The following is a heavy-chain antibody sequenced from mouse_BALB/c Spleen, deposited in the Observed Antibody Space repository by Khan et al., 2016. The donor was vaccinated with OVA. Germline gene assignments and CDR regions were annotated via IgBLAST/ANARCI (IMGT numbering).Heavy chain of an antibody. D-gene: IGHD2-2*01. Sequence: IQLVQSGPELMKPGASVKISCKASGYSFTSYYIHWVMQSRGQSLEWIGYVDPFSAVTTYNQKFKGKATLTVDKSSSTAYIHLSNLSSEDSAVNYCTKHGYVAWFTYWGQGTLVTVSA. V-gene: IGHV1S135*01. CDR2: VDPFSAVT. J-gene: IGHJ3*01. CDR3: TKHGYVAWFTY. CDR1: GYSFTSYY.